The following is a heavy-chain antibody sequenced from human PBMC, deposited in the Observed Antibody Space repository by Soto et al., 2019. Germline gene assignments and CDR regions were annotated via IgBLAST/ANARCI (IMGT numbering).Heavy chain of an antibody. V-gene: IGHV3-66*01. CDR3: ARSTSSWYRGDY. CDR2: IDTAGRT. J-gene: IGHJ4*02. Sequence: PGGSLRLSCEASVFSVSDNYMTWVRQAPGKGLEWVSVIDTAGRTNYAESVKGRFTISRDNAKNSLYLQMNSLRAEDTAVYYCARSTSSWYRGDYWGQGTLVTVSS. CDR1: VFSVSDNY. D-gene: IGHD6-13*01.